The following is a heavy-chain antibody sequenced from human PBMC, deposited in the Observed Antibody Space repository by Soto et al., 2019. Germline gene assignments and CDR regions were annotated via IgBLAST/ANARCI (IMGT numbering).Heavy chain of an antibody. CDR3: ARGLDY. V-gene: IGHV3-30-3*01. Sequence: QVQLVESVGGVVQPGRSLRLSCAASGFTFSSYAMHWVRQAPGKGLEWVAVISYDGSNKYYADSVKGRFTISRDNSKNPLYLQMTSLRAEETDVYYCARGLDYWGQGNLVTVSS. D-gene: IGHD6-19*01. J-gene: IGHJ4*02. CDR1: GFTFSSYA. CDR2: ISYDGSNK.